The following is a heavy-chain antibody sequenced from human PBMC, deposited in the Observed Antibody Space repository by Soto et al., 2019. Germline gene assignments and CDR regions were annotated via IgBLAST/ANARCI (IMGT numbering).Heavy chain of an antibody. CDR1: GFTFSNLS. CDR3: ATFYALDAFDI. D-gene: IGHD4-17*01. V-gene: IGHV3-21*01. Sequence: GGSLRLSCAASGFTFSNLSMNWVRQAPGKGLEWVSSISSSSSYIYYADSVKGRFTISRDNAKNSLYLQMDSLRAEDTAVYYCATFYALDAFDIWGQGTMVTVSS. J-gene: IGHJ3*02. CDR2: ISSSSSYI.